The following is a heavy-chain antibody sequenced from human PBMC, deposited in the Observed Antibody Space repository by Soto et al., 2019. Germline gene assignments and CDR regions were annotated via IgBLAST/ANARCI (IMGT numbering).Heavy chain of an antibody. CDR1: GFTFSSFG. Sequence: QVQLVESGGGVVQPGRSLRLSCAASGFTFSSFGMHWVRQAPGKGLEWVALISYDGSDEYYRYSVKGRFTMSRDNSKNTLFLQVNSLRPEVTSVYYCAKATSPGVSASSSDYWGQGALVTVSS. J-gene: IGHJ4*02. V-gene: IGHV3-30*18. CDR3: AKATSPGVSASSSDY. D-gene: IGHD2-2*01. CDR2: ISYDGSDE.